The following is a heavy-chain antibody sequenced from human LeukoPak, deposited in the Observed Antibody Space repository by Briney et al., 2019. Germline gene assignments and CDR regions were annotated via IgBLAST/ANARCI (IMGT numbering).Heavy chain of an antibody. V-gene: IGHV4-39*01. Sequence: SETLSLTCTVSGGSISSNSYFWAWIRQPPRKRLEWIGSIYYNGTTYYNPSLKSRVSISVDTSKNQLSLKLSSVTAADTSVYYCARLYVLEWLLYGNFDFWGQGTLVTVSS. J-gene: IGHJ4*02. CDR2: IYYNGTT. CDR1: GGSISSNSYF. D-gene: IGHD3-3*01. CDR3: ARLYVLEWLLYGNFDF.